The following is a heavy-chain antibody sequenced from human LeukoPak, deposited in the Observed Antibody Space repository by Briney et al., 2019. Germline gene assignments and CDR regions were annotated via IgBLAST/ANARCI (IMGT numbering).Heavy chain of an antibody. CDR3: ATPWGGTQSYYYYGMDV. V-gene: IGHV1-24*01. J-gene: IGHJ6*02. D-gene: IGHD2-21*01. CDR1: GYTLTELS. CDR2: FDPEDGET. Sequence: ASVKVSCKVSGYTLTELSMHWVRQAPGKGLEWMGGFDPEDGETIYAQKFQGRVTMTEDTSTDTAYMELSSLRSEDTAVYYCATPWGGTQSYYYYGMDVWGQGTTVTVSS.